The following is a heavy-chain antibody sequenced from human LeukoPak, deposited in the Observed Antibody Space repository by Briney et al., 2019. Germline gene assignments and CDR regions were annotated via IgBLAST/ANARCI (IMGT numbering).Heavy chain of an antibody. CDR2: IYYSGST. J-gene: IGHJ5*02. CDR3: AGGELWPNWFDP. Sequence: SETLSLTCTVSGGSISSYYWSWIRQPPGKGLEWIGYIYYSGSTNYNPSLKSRVTISVDTSKNQFSLKLSSVTAADTAVYYCAGGELWPNWFDPWGQGTLVTVSS. V-gene: IGHV4-59*08. CDR1: GGSISSYY. D-gene: IGHD6-19*01.